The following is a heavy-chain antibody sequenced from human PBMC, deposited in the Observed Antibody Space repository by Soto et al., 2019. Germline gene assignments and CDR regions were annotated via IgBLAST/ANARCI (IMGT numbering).Heavy chain of an antibody. CDR1: GGSFTSNNW. CDR2: IYRTAST. CDR3: ASRDPGTSVDY. D-gene: IGHD1-7*01. V-gene: IGHV4-4*02. J-gene: IGHJ4*02. Sequence: QVQLQESGPGLVKPSGALSLTCAVSGGSFTSNNWWTWVRQPPGQGLKWIGEIYRTASTNYNPSLKSRVTISLDKSENQFSLKVTSLTAADTAVYYCASRDPGTSVDYWGQGTLVTVSS.